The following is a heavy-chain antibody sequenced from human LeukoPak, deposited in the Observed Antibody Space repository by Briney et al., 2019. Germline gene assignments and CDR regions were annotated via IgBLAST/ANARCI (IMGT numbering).Heavy chain of an antibody. CDR1: GGSISSYY. D-gene: IGHD1-7*01. CDR3: ARELELQIDY. CDR2: IYYSGST. V-gene: IGHV4-59*12. Sequence: PSETLSLTCTVSGGSISSYYWSWIRQPPGKGLEWIGYIYYSGSTYYNPSLKSRVTISVDTSKNQFSLKLSSVTAADTAVYYCARELELQIDYWGQGTLVTVSS. J-gene: IGHJ4*02.